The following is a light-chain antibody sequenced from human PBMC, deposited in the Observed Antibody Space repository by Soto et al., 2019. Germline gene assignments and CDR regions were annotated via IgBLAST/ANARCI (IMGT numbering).Light chain of an antibody. Sequence: QSVLTQPPSASGTPGQRVTISCSGSSFNVGGNTVNWYQQVTGTAPKFLINSNNQRHSGVPDRFSGSKSGTSASLAISGLQSEDEADYYCATWDDSLNGLVFGGGTKLTVL. CDR3: ATWDDSLNGLV. CDR1: SFNVGGNT. J-gene: IGLJ2*01. CDR2: SNN. V-gene: IGLV1-44*01.